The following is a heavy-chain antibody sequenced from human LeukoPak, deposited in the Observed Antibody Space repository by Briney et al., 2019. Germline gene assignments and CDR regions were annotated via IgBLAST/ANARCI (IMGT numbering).Heavy chain of an antibody. CDR3: ARGERYSSSSYNYYYMDV. CDR2: IYTSGST. J-gene: IGHJ6*03. Sequence: PSETLSLTCAVSGASITSYYWSWIRQPAGKGLEWIGRIYTSGSTNYNPSLKSRVTMSVDTSKNQFSLKLSSVTAADTAVYYCARGERYSSSSYNYYYMDVWGKGTTVTVSS. D-gene: IGHD6-6*01. CDR1: GASITSYY. V-gene: IGHV4-4*07.